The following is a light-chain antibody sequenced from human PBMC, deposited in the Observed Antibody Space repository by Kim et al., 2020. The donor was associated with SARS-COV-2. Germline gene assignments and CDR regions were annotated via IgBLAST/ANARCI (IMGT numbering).Light chain of an antibody. CDR1: RSNIGRNT. CDR3: AAWDDSLNGPL. V-gene: IGLV1-44*01. CDR2: SNN. J-gene: IGLJ2*01. Sequence: GQQVTISCSGGRSNIGRNTVSWYQQLPGTAPKLLIYSNNQRLPRVPNRFSASKSGTSASLAISGLQSEDEADYYCAAWDDSLNGPLFGGGTQLTVL.